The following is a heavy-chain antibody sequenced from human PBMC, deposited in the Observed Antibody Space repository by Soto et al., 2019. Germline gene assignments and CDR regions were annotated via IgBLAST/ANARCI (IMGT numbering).Heavy chain of an antibody. D-gene: IGHD2-15*01. Sequence: GGSLRLSCAASGFTFSSYSMNWVRQAPGKGLEWVSVITISSSYISYADSVKGRFTISRDNAKNSLYLQMNSLRAEDTAVYYCARAPWYCSGGYCYYDALDSWGQGTMVTVSS. CDR3: ARAPWYCSGGYCYYDALDS. V-gene: IGHV3-21*01. CDR2: ITISSSYI. J-gene: IGHJ3*02. CDR1: GFTFSSYS.